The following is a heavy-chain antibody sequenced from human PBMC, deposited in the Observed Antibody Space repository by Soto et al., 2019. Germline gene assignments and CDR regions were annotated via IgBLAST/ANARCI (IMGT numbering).Heavy chain of an antibody. V-gene: IGHV4-59*01. Sequence: QVQLQESGPGLVKPSETVSVTCNVSGGSTSGYYWTWIRQSPGKGLEWIGYIHSSGTTTYNPTLKSRVTISIDTSTTQVYLRVTSVTAADTAIYCCARHKKWAEQGWFDPWGQGTQVTVSS. CDR2: IHSSGTT. J-gene: IGHJ5*02. CDR1: GGSTSGYY. CDR3: ARHKKWAEQGWFDP. D-gene: IGHD1-26*01.